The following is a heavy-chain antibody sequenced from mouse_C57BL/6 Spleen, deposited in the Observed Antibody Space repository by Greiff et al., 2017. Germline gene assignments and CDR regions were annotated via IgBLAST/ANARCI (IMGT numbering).Heavy chain of an antibody. D-gene: IGHD3-2*02. Sequence: VQLQQPGAELVKPGASVKLSCKASGYTFTSYWMQWVKQRPGQGLEWIGEIDPSDSDTNYNQKFKGKATLTVDTSSSTAYMQLSGLTSEDSAVYDCARRTAQAQDWGQGTLVTVSA. CDR3: ARRTAQAQD. CDR2: IDPSDSDT. V-gene: IGHV1-50*01. CDR1: GYTFTSYW. J-gene: IGHJ3*01.